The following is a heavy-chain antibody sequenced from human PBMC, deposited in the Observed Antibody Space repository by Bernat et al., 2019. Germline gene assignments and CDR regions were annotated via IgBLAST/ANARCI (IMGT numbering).Heavy chain of an antibody. D-gene: IGHD2-15*01. V-gene: IGHV3-53*05. CDR2: IYIGGNT. Sequence: EVQLVETGGGLIQPGGSLRLSCAASGFTVSSNYMSWVRQAPGKGLEWVSVIYIGGNTYYADSVKGRFTISRDNSKNTLYLQMNSLRAEDTAVYYCARGDCSGGSCYSLYYWGQGTLVTVSS. J-gene: IGHJ4*02. CDR1: GFTVSSNY. CDR3: ARGDCSGGSCYSLYY.